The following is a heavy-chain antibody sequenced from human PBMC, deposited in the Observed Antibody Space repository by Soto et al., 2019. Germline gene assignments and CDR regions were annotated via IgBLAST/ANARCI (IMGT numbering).Heavy chain of an antibody. V-gene: IGHV3-21*01. CDR3: ARDRAYCSGGSCYSGSYYYYYMDV. CDR1: GFTFSSYS. CDR2: ISSSSSYI. J-gene: IGHJ6*03. D-gene: IGHD2-15*01. Sequence: GGSLRLSCAASGFTFSSYSMNWVRQAPGKGLEWVSSISSSSSYIYYADSVKGRFTISRDNAKNSLYLQMNSLRAEDTAVYYCARDRAYCSGGSCYSGSYYYYYMDVWGKGTTVTVSS.